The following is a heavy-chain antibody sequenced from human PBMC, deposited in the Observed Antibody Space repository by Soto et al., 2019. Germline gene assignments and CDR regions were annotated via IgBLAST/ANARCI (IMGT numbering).Heavy chain of an antibody. CDR2: ISAYNGNT. V-gene: IGHV1-18*01. D-gene: IGHD6-19*01. J-gene: IGHJ4*02. Sequence: QVQLVQSGAEVKKPGASVKVSCKASGYTFNSYGISRVRQAPGQGLEWMGWISAYNGNTNYAQKPQGRVTMTTDTSTRTDYLELRSLRSDDTAVYCCARAGSGCYCDFDYWGQGTLGNVS. CDR3: ARAGSGCYCDFDY. CDR1: GYTFNSYG.